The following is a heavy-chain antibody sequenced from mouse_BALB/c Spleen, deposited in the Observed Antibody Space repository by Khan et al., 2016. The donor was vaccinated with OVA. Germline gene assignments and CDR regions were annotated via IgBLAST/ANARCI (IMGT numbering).Heavy chain of an antibody. CDR3: ARSTYRHGFAY. V-gene: IGHV3-8*02. CDR2: MIYSGNT. D-gene: IGHD2-14*01. J-gene: IGHJ3*01. CDR1: GDSITSGY. Sequence: EVQLQESGPSLVKPSQTLSLTCSVTGDSITSGYWSWIRKFPGNKLEYMGYMIYSGNTYYNPSLKSRISITRHTSKNQYYLQLNSVTTEDTATYDCARSTYRHGFAYWGQGTLVTVSA.